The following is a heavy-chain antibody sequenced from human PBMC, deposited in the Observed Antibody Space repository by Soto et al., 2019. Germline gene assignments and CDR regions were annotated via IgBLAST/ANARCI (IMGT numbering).Heavy chain of an antibody. J-gene: IGHJ4*02. D-gene: IGHD6-19*01. Sequence: QVQLVQSGAEVKKPGASVKVSCKASGYTFTSYYMHWVRQAPGQGLEWMGIINPSGGSTSYAQKYHGRVTMTRDTSTSTVYMELSSLRSEDTAVYYCAREAPQTAGYSSGWYGLDYWGQGTLVTVSS. V-gene: IGHV1-46*03. CDR1: GYTFTSYY. CDR2: INPSGGST. CDR3: AREAPQTAGYSSGWYGLDY.